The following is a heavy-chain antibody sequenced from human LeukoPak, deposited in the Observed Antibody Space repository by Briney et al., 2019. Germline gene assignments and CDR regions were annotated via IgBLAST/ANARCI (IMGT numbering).Heavy chain of an antibody. CDR2: IYYSGTT. J-gene: IGHJ2*01. Sequence: SETLSLTCSVSGGSISSYYWSWIRQPPGKGLDWIGYIYYSGTTNYNPAFKSRVTLSVDTSKNQFSLKLTSVTAADTAVYYCARYDYYDSSGYYGYWYFDLWGRGTLVTVSS. CDR1: GGSISSYY. CDR3: ARYDYYDSSGYYGYWYFDL. D-gene: IGHD3-22*01. V-gene: IGHV4-59*08.